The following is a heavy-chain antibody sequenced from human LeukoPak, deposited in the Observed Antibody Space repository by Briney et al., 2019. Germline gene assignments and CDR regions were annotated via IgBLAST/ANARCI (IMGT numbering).Heavy chain of an antibody. CDR3: AKDLHLGELSFDY. V-gene: IGHV3-23*01. D-gene: IGHD3-16*02. CDR1: GFSFSSYA. Sequence: GGSLRLSCAASGFSFSSYAMSWVRQAPGKGLEWVSVISDSGSSTYYADSVKGRFTISRDNSKNTLYVRMNSLRAEDTAVYYCAKDLHLGELSFDYWGQGTLVTVSS. J-gene: IGHJ4*02. CDR2: ISDSGSST.